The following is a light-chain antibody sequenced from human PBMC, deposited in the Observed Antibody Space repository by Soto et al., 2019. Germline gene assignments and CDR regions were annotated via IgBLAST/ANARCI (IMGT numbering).Light chain of an antibody. J-gene: IGKJ3*01. V-gene: IGKV4-1*01. CDR3: QQYYATPLN. CDR1: QSVLYSSNNKNY. Sequence: DIVMTQSPDSLAVSLGERATINCKSSQSVLYSSNNKNYLAWYQQKPGQPPKLLIYWASTRESGVPDRFSGSGSGTDFTLTISSLQAEDVAVYYCQQYYATPLNFVTGTKVDVK. CDR2: WAS.